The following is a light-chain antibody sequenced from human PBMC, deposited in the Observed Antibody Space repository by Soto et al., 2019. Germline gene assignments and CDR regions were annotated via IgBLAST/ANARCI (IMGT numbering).Light chain of an antibody. V-gene: IGLV2-14*03. J-gene: IGLJ2*01. CDR1: SSDVGGYNY. CDR3: SSYTTSSTVV. CDR2: DVS. Sequence: QSALTQPASVSGSPGQSITISCTGSSSDVGGYNYVSWYQQHHPGKAPKLMIYDVSNRPSGVSNRFSGSKSGNTASLIISGLQAEDEADYYCSSYTTSSTVVFGGGTKVTVL.